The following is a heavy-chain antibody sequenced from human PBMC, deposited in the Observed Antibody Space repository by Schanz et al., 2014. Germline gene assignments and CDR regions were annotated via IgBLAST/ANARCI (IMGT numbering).Heavy chain of an antibody. V-gene: IGHV3-9*01. CDR2: ISWNSGNI. CDR3: AKGQLLSYYFDY. J-gene: IGHJ4*02. CDR1: GFTFDEYG. Sequence: EVQLVESGGDLVQPGRSLRLSCAASGFTFDEYGMHWVRQAPGKGLEWVSGISWNSGNIAYADSVKGRFTISRDNSKNTLYLQMNSLRAEDTAVYYCAKGQLLSYYFDYWGQGTLVTVSS. D-gene: IGHD2-21*01.